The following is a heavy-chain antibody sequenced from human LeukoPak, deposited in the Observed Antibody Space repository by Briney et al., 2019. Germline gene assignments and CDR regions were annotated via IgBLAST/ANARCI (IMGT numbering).Heavy chain of an antibody. J-gene: IGHJ3*02. Sequence: PSEPLSLTCAVYGGSFSGYYWSWLRQPPGKGLEWMGEINHSGSTNYNPSLKSRVTISVDTSKNQFSLKLSSVTAADTAVYYCARDVGDCSGGSCYSDAFDIWGQGTMVTVSS. V-gene: IGHV4-34*01. CDR1: GGSFSGYY. D-gene: IGHD2-15*01. CDR2: INHSGST. CDR3: ARDVGDCSGGSCYSDAFDI.